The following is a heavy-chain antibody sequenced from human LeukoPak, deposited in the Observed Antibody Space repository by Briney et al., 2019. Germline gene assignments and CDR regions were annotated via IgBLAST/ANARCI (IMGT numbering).Heavy chain of an antibody. J-gene: IGHJ4*02. CDR1: GYTFTSYY. Sequence: ASVKVSCKASGYTFTSYYMHWVRQAPGQGPEWMGIINPSGGTRRYAQKFQDRATMTRDMSTSTVYLDLSSLSSEDTAVYYCGRGHDSSVFFDYWAQGTLVTVS. V-gene: IGHV1-46*01. CDR2: INPSGGTR. D-gene: IGHD3-22*01. CDR3: GRGHDSSVFFDY.